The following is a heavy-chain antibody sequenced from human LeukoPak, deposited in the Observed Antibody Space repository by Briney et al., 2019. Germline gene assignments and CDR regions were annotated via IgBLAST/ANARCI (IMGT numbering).Heavy chain of an antibody. CDR3: ASSDIAAAGIFDY. CDR2: IYPGDSDT. V-gene: IGHV5-51*01. CDR1: GYSFTSYW. J-gene: IGHJ4*02. Sequence: GESLKISCKGSGYSFTSYWIGWVRQMPGKGLEWMGIIYPGDSDTRYSPSFQGQVTISADKSISTAYPQWSSLKASDTAMYYCASSDIAAAGIFDYWGQGTLVTVSS. D-gene: IGHD6-13*01.